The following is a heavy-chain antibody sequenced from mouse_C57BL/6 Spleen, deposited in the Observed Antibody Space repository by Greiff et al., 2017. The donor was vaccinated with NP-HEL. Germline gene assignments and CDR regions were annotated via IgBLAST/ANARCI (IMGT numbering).Heavy chain of an antibody. J-gene: IGHJ4*01. V-gene: IGHV1-42*01. CDR1: GYSFTGYY. CDR2: INPSTGGT. Sequence: EVQLQQSGPELVKPGASVKISCKASGYSFTGYYMNWVKQSPEKSLEWIGEINPSTGGTTYNQKFKATATLTVDKSSSTAYMQLKSLTSEDSAVYYCARSGIHWGQGTSVTVSS. CDR3: ARSGIH. D-gene: IGHD3-1*01.